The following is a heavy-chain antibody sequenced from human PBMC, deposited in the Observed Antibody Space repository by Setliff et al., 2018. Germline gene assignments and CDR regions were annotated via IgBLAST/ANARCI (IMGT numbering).Heavy chain of an antibody. V-gene: IGHV4-39*07. CDR1: GGSISSSVYC. CDR3: ARGDSSGDYYIPFDF. Sequence: SETLSLTCTVAGGSISSSVYCWGWIRQPPGKGMEWIGSIYYTGSTYYNPSLKCRVTMTVDASKNQFSLKLSPVTATDTAAYYCARGDSSGDYYIPFDFWGQGTLVTVSS. CDR2: IYYTGST. J-gene: IGHJ4*02. D-gene: IGHD3-22*01.